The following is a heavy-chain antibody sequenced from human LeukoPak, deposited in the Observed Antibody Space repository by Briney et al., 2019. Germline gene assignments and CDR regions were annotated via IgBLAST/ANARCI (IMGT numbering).Heavy chain of an antibody. CDR1: GYTFTSYG. J-gene: IGHJ3*02. CDR2: ISAYNGNT. CDR3: ARVPGDGSPAHAFDI. V-gene: IGHV1-18*01. Sequence: ASVKVSCKASGYTFTSYGISWVRQAPGQGLEWMGWISAYNGNTNYAQKLQGRVTMTTDTSTSTAYMELRSLRSDDTAVYYCARVPGDGSPAHAFDIWGQGTMVTVSS. D-gene: IGHD1-26*01.